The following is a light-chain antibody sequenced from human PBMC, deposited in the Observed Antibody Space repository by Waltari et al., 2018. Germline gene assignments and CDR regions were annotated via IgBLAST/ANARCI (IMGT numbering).Light chain of an antibody. J-gene: IGKJ4*01. Sequence: EIVLTQSPATLSLSPGERATLSCRASQSVSSYLAWYQQKPGQAPRLLIYDASNRATGIPARFSGSGSGTDFTLTISSLEPEDFAVYYCQQRSNYITFGGGTKVEIK. CDR2: DAS. CDR1: QSVSSY. V-gene: IGKV3-11*01. CDR3: QQRSNYIT.